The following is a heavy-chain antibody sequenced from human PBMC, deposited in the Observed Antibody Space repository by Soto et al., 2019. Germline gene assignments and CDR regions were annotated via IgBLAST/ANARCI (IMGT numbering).Heavy chain of an antibody. J-gene: IGHJ4*02. CDR2: INHSVST. V-gene: IGHV4-34*01. CDR1: GGSFSGYY. D-gene: IGHD6-13*01. CDR3: PRGQRDSSSWYFDY. Sequence: PSETLSLTCAVYGGSFSGYYWSWIRQPPGKGLEWIGEINHSVSTNYNPSLKSRVTISVDTSKNQFSLKLSSVTAADTAVYYCPRGQRDSSSWYFDYWGQGTLVTVSS.